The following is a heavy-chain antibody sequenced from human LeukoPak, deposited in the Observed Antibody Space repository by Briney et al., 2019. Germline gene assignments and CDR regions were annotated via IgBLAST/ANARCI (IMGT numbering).Heavy chain of an antibody. Sequence: GRSLRLSCAASGFTFSSHGMHWVRQAPGKGLEWVAVISYDGSNKYYADSVKGRFTISRDNSKNTLYLQMNSLRAEDTAVYYCAKDARDYGDYSAGFDYWGQGTLVTVSS. D-gene: IGHD4-17*01. J-gene: IGHJ4*02. V-gene: IGHV3-30*18. CDR3: AKDARDYGDYSAGFDY. CDR1: GFTFSSHG. CDR2: ISYDGSNK.